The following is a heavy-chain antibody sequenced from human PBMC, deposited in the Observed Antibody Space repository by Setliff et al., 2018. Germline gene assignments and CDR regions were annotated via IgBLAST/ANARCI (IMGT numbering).Heavy chain of an antibody. D-gene: IGHD2-21*02. V-gene: IGHV4-38-2*02. J-gene: IGHJ4*02. CDR1: GYSISSGYI. Sequence: PSETLSLTCTVSGYSISSGYIWGWIRQPPGKGLEWVGNIGHTGSINYNPSLKSRLTISRDTSKNQVSLKLNAVTATDTAVYYCARDLGHGGDSDYWGQGILVTVSS. CDR2: IGHTGSI. CDR3: ARDLGHGGDSDY.